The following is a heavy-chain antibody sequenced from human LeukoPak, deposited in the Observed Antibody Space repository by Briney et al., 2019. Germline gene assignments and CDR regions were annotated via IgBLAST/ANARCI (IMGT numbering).Heavy chain of an antibody. CDR2: IYTSGTT. CDR3: ARWSGSVTARNYYYYMDV. J-gene: IGHJ6*03. Sequence: SETLSLTCTVSGGSLRRGNYYWTWVRQPAGSGLEWVGRIYTSGTTDYNPSLRTRVTISVDASRNQFSLNLSSVTAADTAVYYCARWSGSVTARNYYYYMDVWGEGTTVTVSS. V-gene: IGHV4-61*02. D-gene: IGHD6-6*01. CDR1: GGSLRRGNYY.